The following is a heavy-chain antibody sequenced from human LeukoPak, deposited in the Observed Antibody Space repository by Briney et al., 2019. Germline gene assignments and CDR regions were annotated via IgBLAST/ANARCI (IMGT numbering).Heavy chain of an antibody. D-gene: IGHD3-22*01. V-gene: IGHV1-2*02. CDR3: ARAPMIVVVFPPRLDY. CDR2: INPNSGGT. J-gene: IGHJ4*02. Sequence: ASVKVSCKTSGYTFTGYYMLWVRQAPGQGLEWMGWINPNSGGTNYAQKFQDRVTMTGDTSISTAYMELSRLTSDGTAVYYCARAPMIVVVFPPRLDYWGQGTLVTVSS. CDR1: GYTFTGYY.